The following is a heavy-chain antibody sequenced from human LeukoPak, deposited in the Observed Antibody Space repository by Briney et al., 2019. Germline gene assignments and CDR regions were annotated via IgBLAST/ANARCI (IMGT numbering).Heavy chain of an antibody. CDR2: ISSSSSYI. V-gene: IGHV3-21*01. CDR1: GFTFSSYS. CDR3: VRDDGRYYDSSGWDY. Sequence: GGSLRLSCAGSGFTFSSYSMNWVRQAPGKGLEWVSAISSSSSYIYYADSVTGRFTISRDNAKNSLYLQMNSLRAEDTAVYYCVRDDGRYYDSSGWDYWGQGTLVTVSS. D-gene: IGHD3-22*01. J-gene: IGHJ4*02.